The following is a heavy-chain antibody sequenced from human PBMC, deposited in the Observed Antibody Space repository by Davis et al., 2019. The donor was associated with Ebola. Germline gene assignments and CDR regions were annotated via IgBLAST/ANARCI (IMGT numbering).Heavy chain of an antibody. CDR3: ARASRDYYYGMDV. V-gene: IGHV3-48*02. Sequence: GESLKISCAASGFTFSSYSMNWVRQAPGKGLEWVSYISSSGSTTYYADSVKGRFTISRDNAKNSLYLQMNTLRDEDTAVYYCARASRDYYYGMDVWGKGTTVTVSS. CDR1: GFTFSSYS. CDR2: ISSSGSTT. J-gene: IGHJ6*04.